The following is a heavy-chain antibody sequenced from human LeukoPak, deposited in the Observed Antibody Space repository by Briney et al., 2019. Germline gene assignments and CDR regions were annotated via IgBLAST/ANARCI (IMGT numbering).Heavy chain of an antibody. J-gene: IGHJ5*02. CDR2: IYHSGST. CDR3: ARAELGLIDP. V-gene: IGHV4-30-2*01. CDR1: GGSISSGGYS. Sequence: PSETLSLTWAVSGGSISSGGYSWSWIRQPPGKGLEWIGYIYHSGSTYYNPSLKSRVTISVDRSKNQFSLKLSSVTAADTAVYYCARAELGLIDPWGQGTLVTVSS. D-gene: IGHD1-26*01.